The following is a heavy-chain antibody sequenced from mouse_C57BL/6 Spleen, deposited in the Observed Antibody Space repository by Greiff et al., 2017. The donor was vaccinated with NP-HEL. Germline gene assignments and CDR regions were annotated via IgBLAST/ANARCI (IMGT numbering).Heavy chain of an antibody. V-gene: IGHV1-55*01. CDR3: ARRGTVVAYYYAMDC. Sequence: QVQLQQPGAELVKPGASVKMSCKASGYTFTSYWITWVKQRPGQGLEWIGDIYPGSGSTNYNEKFKSKATLTVDTSSSTAYMQLSSLTSEDSAVYYCARRGTVVAYYYAMDCWGQGTSVTVSS. CDR1: GYTFTSYW. D-gene: IGHD1-1*01. J-gene: IGHJ4*01. CDR2: IYPGSGST.